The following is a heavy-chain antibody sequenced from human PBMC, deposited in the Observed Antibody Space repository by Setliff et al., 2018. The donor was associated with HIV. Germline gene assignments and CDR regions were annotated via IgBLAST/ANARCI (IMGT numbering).Heavy chain of an antibody. CDR3: VRGVQSPPHYSYYYMDV. CDR1: RSTFNSHT. CDR2: IIPILGVA. D-gene: IGHD3-3*01. J-gene: IGHJ6*03. V-gene: IGHV1-69*02. Sequence: GASVKVSCKASRSTFNSHTVNWVRQAPGQGLDWMGRIIPILGVANYAQRFQGKVTITADKSTSTAYMELTRLGFDDTAMYYCVRGVQSPPHYSYYYMDVWGEGTMVTVS.